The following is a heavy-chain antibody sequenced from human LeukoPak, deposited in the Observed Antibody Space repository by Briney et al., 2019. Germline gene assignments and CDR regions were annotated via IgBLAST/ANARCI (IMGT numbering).Heavy chain of an antibody. CDR3: ASGVVVAAY. J-gene: IGHJ4*02. CDR1: GFTFSSYW. V-gene: IGHV3-7*01. D-gene: IGHD2-15*01. Sequence: GGSLRLSCAASGFTFSSYWMSWVRQAPGKGLEWVANIKQDGSEKYYVDSVKGRFTISRDNAKSSLYLQMDSLRAEDTAVYYCASGVVVAAYWGQGTLVTVSS. CDR2: IKQDGSEK.